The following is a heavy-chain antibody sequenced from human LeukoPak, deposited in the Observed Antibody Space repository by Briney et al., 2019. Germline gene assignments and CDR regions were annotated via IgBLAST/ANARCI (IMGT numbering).Heavy chain of an antibody. CDR3: ASESRYSSSWPAYYFDY. Sequence: PSKTLSLTCTVSGGSISSSSYYWGWIRQPPGKGLEWIGSIYYSGSTYYNPSLKSRVTISVDTSKNQFSLKLSSVTAADTAVYYCASESRYSSSWPAYYFDYWGQGTLVTVSS. CDR1: GGSISSSSYY. CDR2: IYYSGST. D-gene: IGHD6-13*01. V-gene: IGHV4-39*01. J-gene: IGHJ4*02.